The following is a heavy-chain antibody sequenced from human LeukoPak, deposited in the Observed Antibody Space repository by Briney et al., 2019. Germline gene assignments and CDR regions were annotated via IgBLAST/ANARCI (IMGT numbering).Heavy chain of an antibody. CDR1: GFTFSSYG. D-gene: IGHD3-10*02. Sequence: GGSLRLSCAASGFTFSSYGMHWVRQAPGKGLEWVAVISYDGSNKYYADSVKGRFTISRDNSKNTLYLQMNSLRAEDTAVYYCAKDYVLYGMDVWGRGTTVTVSS. J-gene: IGHJ6*02. CDR3: AKDYVLYGMDV. V-gene: IGHV3-30*18. CDR2: ISYDGSNK.